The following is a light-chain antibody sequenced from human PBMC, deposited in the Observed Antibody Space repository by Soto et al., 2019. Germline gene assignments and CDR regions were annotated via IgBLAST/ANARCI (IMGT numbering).Light chain of an antibody. CDR3: SSYTSSSTLYV. CDR1: SSDVGGYIY. Sequence: QSVLTQPASVSGSPGQSITISCTGTSSDVGGYIYVSWYQQHSGKAPKLMIYEVSNRPSGVSNRFSGSKSGNTASLTISGLQAEDEADYYCSSYTSSSTLYVFGTGTRSPS. CDR2: EVS. J-gene: IGLJ1*01. V-gene: IGLV2-14*01.